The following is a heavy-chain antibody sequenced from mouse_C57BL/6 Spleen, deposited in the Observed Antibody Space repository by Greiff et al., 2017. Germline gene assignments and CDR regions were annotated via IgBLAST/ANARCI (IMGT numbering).Heavy chain of an antibody. CDR2: IYPGDGDT. Sequence: QVQLQQSGPELVKPGASVKISCKASGYAFSSSWMNWVKQRPGKGLEWIGRIYPGDGDTNYNGKFKGKATLTADKSSSTAYMQLSRLTSEDSAVYFCARNSFMDYWGQGTSVTVSS. CDR1: GYAFSSSW. CDR3: ARNSFMDY. V-gene: IGHV1-82*01. J-gene: IGHJ4*01.